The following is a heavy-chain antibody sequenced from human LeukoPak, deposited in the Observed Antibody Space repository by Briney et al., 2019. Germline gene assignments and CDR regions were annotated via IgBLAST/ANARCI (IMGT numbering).Heavy chain of an antibody. CDR2: ISYDGSNK. D-gene: IGHD3-22*01. CDR1: GFTFSSYA. Sequence: GGSLRLSCAASGFTFSSYAMHWVRQAPGKGLEWVAVISYDGSNKYYADSVKGRFTISRDNSKNTLFLQMNNLRAEDTAVYYCARDPPSDGSGYTFDYWGQGTLVTVSS. CDR3: ARDPPSDGSGYTFDY. V-gene: IGHV3-30*14. J-gene: IGHJ4*02.